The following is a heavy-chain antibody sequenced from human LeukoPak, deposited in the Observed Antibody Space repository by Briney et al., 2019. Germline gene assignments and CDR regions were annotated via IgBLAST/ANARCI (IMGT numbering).Heavy chain of an antibody. Sequence: GGSLRLSCAASVFTFSSYAMSWVRQAPGKGLEGVSPISGWGGSTYYAGSVKGRFTISRDKSKNTLYLQMNSLRAEDTAVYYCAKDLRYCSSTSCYTGYYYYGMDVWGQGTTVTVSS. V-gene: IGHV3-23*01. D-gene: IGHD2-2*02. CDR2: ISGWGGST. CDR3: AKDLRYCSSTSCYTGYYYYGMDV. CDR1: VFTFSSYA. J-gene: IGHJ6*02.